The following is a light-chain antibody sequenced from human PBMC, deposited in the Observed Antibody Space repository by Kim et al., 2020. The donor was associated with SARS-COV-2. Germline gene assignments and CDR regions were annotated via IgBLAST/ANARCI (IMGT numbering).Light chain of an antibody. CDR2: VAS. Sequence: LSPGESATLSCRASQSVSSSYLAWYQQKPGQAPRLLIYVASSRATGIPDRFSGSGSGTDFTLTIGRLEPEDFAVYYCQQYGSSQYTFGQGTKLEI. J-gene: IGKJ2*01. V-gene: IGKV3-20*01. CDR1: QSVSSSY. CDR3: QQYGSSQYT.